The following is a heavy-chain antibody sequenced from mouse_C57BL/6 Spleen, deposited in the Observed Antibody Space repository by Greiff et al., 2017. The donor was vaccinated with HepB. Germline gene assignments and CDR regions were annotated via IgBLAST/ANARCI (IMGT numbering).Heavy chain of an antibody. J-gene: IGHJ3*01. Sequence: VQLQESGAGLARPGASVKLSCKASGYTFTSYGISWVQQRTGQGLEWIGEIYPRSGNTYYNEKFKGQVILTADKSSSTAYMELRSLTSEDSAVYFCANYCGSSFGWFAYWGQGTLVTVSA. V-gene: IGHV1-81*01. D-gene: IGHD1-1*01. CDR1: GYTFTSYG. CDR3: ANYCGSSFGWFAY. CDR2: IYPRSGNT.